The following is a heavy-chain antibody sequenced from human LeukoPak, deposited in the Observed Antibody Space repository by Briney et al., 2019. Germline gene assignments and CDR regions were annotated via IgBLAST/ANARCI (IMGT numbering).Heavy chain of an antibody. D-gene: IGHD1-1*01. CDR1: GYTFINQY. J-gene: IGHJ6*02. Sequence: ASVRVSCKASGYTFINQYIHWVRQAPGQGLEWMGWISAYNGNTNYAQKLQGRVIMTTDTSTSTAYMELRSLRSDDTAVYYCARGPPLDYYYGMDVWGQGTTVTVSS. CDR2: ISAYNGNT. CDR3: ARGPPLDYYYGMDV. V-gene: IGHV1-18*01.